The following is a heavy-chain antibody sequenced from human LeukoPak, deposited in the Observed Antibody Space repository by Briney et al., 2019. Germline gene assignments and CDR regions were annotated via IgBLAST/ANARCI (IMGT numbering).Heavy chain of an antibody. D-gene: IGHD3-22*01. CDR3: ARGGYFDSSGYPNPLDY. Sequence: ASETLSLTCAVYGGSFGGYYWTWIRQSPGKGPEWIGEINHSGSTNYNPSLKRRVFMPVDTAKNQFSLKLNSVSAADTAVYYCARGGYFDSSGYPNPLDYRGQGTLVTVSS. V-gene: IGHV4-34*01. CDR1: GGSFGGYY. J-gene: IGHJ4*02. CDR2: INHSGST.